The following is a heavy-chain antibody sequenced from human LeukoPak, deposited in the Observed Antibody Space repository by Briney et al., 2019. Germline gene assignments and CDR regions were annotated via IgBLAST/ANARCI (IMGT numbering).Heavy chain of an antibody. Sequence: ASVKVSCKASGYTFSGYYMHWVRQAPGQGLEWMGWINANSGGTNYAQRFQGRVTMTRDTSISTAYMEPSRLRSDDTAVYYCARIGGSGYTYGTFDYWGQGTLVTVSS. D-gene: IGHD5-18*01. CDR2: INANSGGT. J-gene: IGHJ4*02. CDR1: GYTFSGYY. CDR3: ARIGGSGYTYGTFDY. V-gene: IGHV1-2*02.